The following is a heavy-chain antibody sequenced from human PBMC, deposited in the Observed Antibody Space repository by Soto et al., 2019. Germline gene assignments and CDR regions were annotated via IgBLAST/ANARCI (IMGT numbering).Heavy chain of an antibody. V-gene: IGHV3-7*01. Sequence: GGSLRLSCAASEFTFSRSWMSWVRQAPGKGLEWVANIKEDGSEKYYVDSVKGRFTISRDNAKNSLYLQMNSLRAEDTAVYYCTRRNWNDRWYWGQGTRVTVS. CDR2: IKEDGSEK. CDR3: TRRNWNDRWY. D-gene: IGHD1-20*01. J-gene: IGHJ4*02. CDR1: EFTFSRSW.